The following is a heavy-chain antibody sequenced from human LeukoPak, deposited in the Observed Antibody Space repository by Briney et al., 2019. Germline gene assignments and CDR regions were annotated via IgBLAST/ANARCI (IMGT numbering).Heavy chain of an antibody. V-gene: IGHV4-59*01. J-gene: IGHJ4*02. CDR2: IYYSGST. CDR3: AREDYGDYPFDC. D-gene: IGHD4-17*01. CDR1: GGSISSYY. Sequence: PSETLSLTCTVSGGSISSYYWSWIRQPPGKGLEWIGYIYYSGSTNYNPSLKSRVTISVDTSKNQFSLKLSSVTAADTAVYYCAREDYGDYPFDCWGQGTLVTVSS.